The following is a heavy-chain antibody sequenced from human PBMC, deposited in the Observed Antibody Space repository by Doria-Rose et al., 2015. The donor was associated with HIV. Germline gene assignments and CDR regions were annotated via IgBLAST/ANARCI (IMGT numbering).Heavy chain of an antibody. V-gene: IGHV2-26*01. CDR1: VVSLSSPGMG. CDR3: ARIKSSRWYHKYYFDF. Sequence: QITLKESGPVLVKPTETLTLTRTVSVVSLSSPGMGVSWIRQPPGKALEWLANIFSDDERSYRTSLKSRLTISRGTSKSQVVLTMTDMDPVDTATYYCARIKSSRWYHKYYFDFWGQGTLVTVSA. J-gene: IGHJ4*02. CDR2: IFSDDER. D-gene: IGHD6-13*01.